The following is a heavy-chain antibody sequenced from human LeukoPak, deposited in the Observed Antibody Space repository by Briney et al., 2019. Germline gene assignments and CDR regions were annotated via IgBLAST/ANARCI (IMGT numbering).Heavy chain of an antibody. CDR1: GFTFSSYA. J-gene: IGHJ4*02. Sequence: GRSLRLSCAASGFTFSSYAMHWVRQAPGMGLEWVAVISYDGSNKYYADSVKGRFTISRDNSKNTLYLRMNSLRAEDTAVYYCARGPRSIAAPVIGLLDYWGQGTLVTVSS. CDR2: ISYDGSNK. V-gene: IGHV3-30-3*01. CDR3: ARGPRSIAAPVIGLLDY. D-gene: IGHD6-6*01.